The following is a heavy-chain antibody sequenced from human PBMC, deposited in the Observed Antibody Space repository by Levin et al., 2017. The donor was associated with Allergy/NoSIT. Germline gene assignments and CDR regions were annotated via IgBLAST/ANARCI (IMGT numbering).Heavy chain of an antibody. Sequence: TLSLTCTFSGFSLSTSGMCVSWIRQPPGKALEWLALIDWDDDKYYSTSLKTRLTISKDTSKNQVVLTMTNMDPVDTATYYCARIRAAAAGTLGFDPWGQGTLVTVSS. CDR3: ARIRAAAAGTLGFDP. J-gene: IGHJ5*02. D-gene: IGHD6-13*01. CDR1: GFSLSTSGMC. CDR2: IDWDDDK. V-gene: IGHV2-70*01.